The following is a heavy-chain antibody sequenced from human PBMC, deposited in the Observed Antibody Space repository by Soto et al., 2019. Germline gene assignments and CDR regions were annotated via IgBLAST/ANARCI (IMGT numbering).Heavy chain of an antibody. D-gene: IGHD3-22*01. CDR3: STRAYDTNGYYRFDP. CDR1: GRSFSGHS. Sequence: KPSETLSLTCAVYGRSFSGHSWTWIRQSPGKGLEWIGDINHSGRVNYSPSLKSRVTISLDTSKNQFSLTLSAVTAADTAMYYCSTRAYDTNGYYRFDPWGQGTLVTVSS. J-gene: IGHJ5*01. CDR2: INHSGRV. V-gene: IGHV4-34*01.